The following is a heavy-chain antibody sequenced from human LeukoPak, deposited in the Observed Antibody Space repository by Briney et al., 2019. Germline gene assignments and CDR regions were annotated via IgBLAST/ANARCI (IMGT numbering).Heavy chain of an antibody. D-gene: IGHD3-10*01. Sequence: GSSVTVSCKASGGTFSSYAISWVRQAPGQGLEWMGGIIPIFGTANYAQKFQGRVTITADESTSTAYMELSSLRSEDTAVYYCASPDATSARGVIGEGSDYYYGMDVWGQGTTVTVSS. CDR1: GGTFSSYA. CDR3: ASPDATSARGVIGEGSDYYYGMDV. CDR2: IIPIFGTA. J-gene: IGHJ6*02. V-gene: IGHV1-69*01.